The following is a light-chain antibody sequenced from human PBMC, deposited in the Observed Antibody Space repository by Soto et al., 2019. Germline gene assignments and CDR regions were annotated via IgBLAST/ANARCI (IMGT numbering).Light chain of an antibody. CDR1: QTISNW. Sequence: DIQITQSPSTLSASIGDRVTITCRASQTISNWLAWYQQKPGKPPRLLIYDASRSQTGVPSRFSGIGSGTEFTLTITSLQPDDVATYYCQHYNSHSAHAFGGGSKVELK. CDR2: DAS. CDR3: QHYNSHSAHA. V-gene: IGKV1-5*01. J-gene: IGKJ4*01.